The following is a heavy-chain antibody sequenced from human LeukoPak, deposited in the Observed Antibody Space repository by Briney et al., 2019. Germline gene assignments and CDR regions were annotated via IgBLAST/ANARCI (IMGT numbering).Heavy chain of an antibody. Sequence: GASVKVSCKASGYTFTGYYMHWVRQAPGQGLEWMGWINPNSGGTNYAQKFQGRVTMTRDTSISTAYMELSRLRSDDTAVYYCARGITIFGVVILNWFDPWGQGTLVTVSS. CDR2: INPNSGGT. CDR3: ARGITIFGVVILNWFDP. D-gene: IGHD3-3*01. V-gene: IGHV1-2*02. CDR1: GYTFTGYY. J-gene: IGHJ5*02.